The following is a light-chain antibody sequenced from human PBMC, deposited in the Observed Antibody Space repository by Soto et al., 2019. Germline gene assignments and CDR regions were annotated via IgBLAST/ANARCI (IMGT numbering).Light chain of an antibody. V-gene: IGKV1-39*01. CDR2: AAS. J-gene: IGKJ2*01. CDR3: QQSYSTLYT. CDR1: QSISSY. Sequence: DIPMTPSPSSLSASVGDRVTITCRASQSISSYLNWYQQKPGKAPKLLIYAASSLQSGVPSRFSGRGSGTDFPLTISSLQPEDFATYYCQQSYSTLYTFGQGTKLEIK.